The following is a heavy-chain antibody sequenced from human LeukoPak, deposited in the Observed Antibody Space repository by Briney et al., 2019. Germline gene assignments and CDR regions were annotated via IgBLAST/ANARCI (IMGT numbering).Heavy chain of an antibody. D-gene: IGHD6-13*01. CDR1: GFTFSSYA. CDR3: AEGVGSSPYDALDI. J-gene: IGHJ3*02. CDR2: ISGSGGST. Sequence: GGSLRLSCAASGFTFSSYAGSWVRQAPGKGLEWVSAISGSGGSTYYADSVKGRFTISRDNSKNTLYLQMSSLRAEDTAVYYCAEGVGSSPYDALDIWGQGTMVTVSS. V-gene: IGHV3-23*01.